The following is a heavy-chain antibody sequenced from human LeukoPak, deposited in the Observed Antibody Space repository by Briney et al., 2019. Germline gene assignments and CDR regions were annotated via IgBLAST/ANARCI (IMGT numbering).Heavy chain of an antibody. V-gene: IGHV3-30-3*01. Sequence: GGSLRLSCAASGFTFSSYAMHWVRQAPGEGLEWVAVISYDGSNKYYVDSVKGRFTISRDNSKNTLYLQMNSLRAEDTAVYYCARGAWGIAAAGDAFDIWGQGTMVTVSS. CDR2: ISYDGSNK. CDR1: GFTFSSYA. J-gene: IGHJ3*02. D-gene: IGHD6-13*01. CDR3: ARGAWGIAAAGDAFDI.